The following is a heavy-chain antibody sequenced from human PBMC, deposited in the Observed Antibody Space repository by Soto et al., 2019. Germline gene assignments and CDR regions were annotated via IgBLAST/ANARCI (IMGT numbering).Heavy chain of an antibody. CDR3: ATPGGLPAATYYYYGMDV. J-gene: IGHJ6*02. Sequence: QVQLVQSGAEVKKPGASVKVSCKVSGYTLTELSMHWVRQAPGKGLEWMGGFDPEDGETIYAQKFQGRVTMTEDTSTDTAYMELRSLRSEDTAVYYCATPGGLPAATYYYYGMDVWGQGTTVTVSS. D-gene: IGHD2-2*01. CDR1: GYTLTELS. V-gene: IGHV1-24*01. CDR2: FDPEDGET.